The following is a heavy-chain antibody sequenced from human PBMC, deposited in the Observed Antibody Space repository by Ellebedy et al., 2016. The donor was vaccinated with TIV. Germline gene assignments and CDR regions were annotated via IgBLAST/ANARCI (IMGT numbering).Heavy chain of an antibody. Sequence: GESLKISCAASGFTFSHAWMSWVRQAPGKGLEWVSAISGSGGSTYYADSVKGRFTISRENSKNTLALQMNRLRDEEKAVYYCARDPHHYGRFDYWGQGTLVTVSS. CDR3: ARDPHHYGRFDY. J-gene: IGHJ4*02. D-gene: IGHD4-17*01. CDR1: GFTFSHA. V-gene: IGHV3-23*01. CDR2: ISGSGGST.